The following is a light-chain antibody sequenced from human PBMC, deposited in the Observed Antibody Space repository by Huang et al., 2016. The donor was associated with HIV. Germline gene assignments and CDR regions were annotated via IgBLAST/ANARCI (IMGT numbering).Light chain of an antibody. V-gene: IGKV3-20*01. J-gene: IGKJ2*03. Sequence: EIVLTQSPDTLSLSPGERATVSCRASQSVTRNYLAWYQQRPGQAPKLLSYGASTRATGIPDRFSVSGSGTDFTLTISRLAPEDFAVYYCQQFGSSPPYSFGQGTKLEIK. CDR3: QQFGSSPPYS. CDR1: QSVTRNY. CDR2: GAS.